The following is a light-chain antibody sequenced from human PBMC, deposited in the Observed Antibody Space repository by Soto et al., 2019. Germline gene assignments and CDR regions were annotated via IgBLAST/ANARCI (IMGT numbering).Light chain of an antibody. J-gene: IGLJ2*01. CDR3: QSYDNSLDTVV. CDR1: SSNIGAAFG. Sequence: QSVLTQPPSVSGAPGQRVTISCTGSSSNIGAAFGVHWYQQHPGAAPKLVVYGNTKRPSGVPDRFSGSMSGTSASLAITGLQVEDEADYYCQSYDNSLDTVVFGGGTKLTVL. V-gene: IGLV1-40*01. CDR2: GNT.